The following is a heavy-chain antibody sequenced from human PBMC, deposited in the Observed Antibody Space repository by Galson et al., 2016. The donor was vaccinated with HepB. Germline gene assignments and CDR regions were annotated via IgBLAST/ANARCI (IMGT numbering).Heavy chain of an antibody. CDR1: GYTFTTYW. CDR3: TRTAYDYAWGSLYD. Sequence: QSGAEVKKPGESLKISCKGSGYTFTTYWIGWVRQMPGKGLEWMGIICPGDSDTRYNPSFQGQDTISADKSINTAYLQWSSLKASDSAMYYCTRTAYDYAWGSLYDWGQGTLVTVSS. CDR2: ICPGDSDT. D-gene: IGHD3-16*01. V-gene: IGHV5-51*01. J-gene: IGHJ4*02.